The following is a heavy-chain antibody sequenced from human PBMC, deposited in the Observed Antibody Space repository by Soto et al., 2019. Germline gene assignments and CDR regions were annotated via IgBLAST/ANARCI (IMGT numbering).Heavy chain of an antibody. Sequence: SETLSLTCTVSGGSISSYYWSWIRQPPGKGLEWIGYIYYSGSTNYNPSLKSRVTISVDTSKNQFSLKPSSVTAADTAVYYCARTYYYGSGSYSYYYYYMDVWGKGTTVTVSS. J-gene: IGHJ6*03. D-gene: IGHD3-10*01. CDR1: GGSISSYY. CDR3: ARTYYYGSGSYSYYYYYMDV. V-gene: IGHV4-59*01. CDR2: IYYSGST.